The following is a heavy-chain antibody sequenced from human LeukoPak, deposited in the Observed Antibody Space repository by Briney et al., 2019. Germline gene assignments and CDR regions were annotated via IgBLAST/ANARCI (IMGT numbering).Heavy chain of an antibody. CDR1: GFTFSSYS. CDR3: SRGRITAQTIRNWFDP. D-gene: IGHD3-16*01. V-gene: IGHV3-21*01. CDR2: ISSSSSYI. Sequence: GGSLRLSCAASGFTFSSYSMNWVRQAPGKGLEWVSSISSSSSYIYYADSVKGRFTISRDNAKNSLYLQMNSLRAEDTAMYYCSRGRITAQTIRNWFDPWGQGTLVTVSS. J-gene: IGHJ5*02.